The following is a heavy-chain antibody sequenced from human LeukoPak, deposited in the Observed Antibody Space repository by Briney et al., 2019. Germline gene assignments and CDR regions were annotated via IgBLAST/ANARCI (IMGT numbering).Heavy chain of an antibody. V-gene: IGHV3-66*01. J-gene: IGHJ4*02. Sequence: GGSLRLSCAASGFTVSSNYMSWVRQAPGKGLEWVSVIYSGGSTYYADSVKGRFTISRDNSKNTLYLQMNSLRAEDTAVYYCARERGGYYYDSSGYYGGTYFDYWGQGTLVTVSS. CDR3: ARERGGYYYDSSGYYGGTYFDY. D-gene: IGHD3-22*01. CDR1: GFTVSSNY. CDR2: IYSGGST.